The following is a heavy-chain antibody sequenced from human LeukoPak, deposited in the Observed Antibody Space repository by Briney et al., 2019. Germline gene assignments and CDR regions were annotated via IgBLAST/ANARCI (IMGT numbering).Heavy chain of an antibody. CDR2: IYPGDSDT. Sequence: GESLKISCKGFGYSFTSYWIGWVRQLPGKGLEWLGIIYPGDSDTRYSPSFQGQVTISADKSISTAYLQWSSLKASDTAMYYCARYYDSSGYYFGGELYGDYWGQGTLVTVSS. D-gene: IGHD3-22*01. CDR3: ARYYDSSGYYFGGELYGDY. V-gene: IGHV5-51*01. CDR1: GYSFTSYW. J-gene: IGHJ4*02.